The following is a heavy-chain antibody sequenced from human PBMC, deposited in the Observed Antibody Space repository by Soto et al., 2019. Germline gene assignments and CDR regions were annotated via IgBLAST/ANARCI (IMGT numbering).Heavy chain of an antibody. CDR1: GFSLSTSGVG. V-gene: IGHV2-5*01. D-gene: IGHD6-19*01. J-gene: IGHJ5*02. Sequence: QITLKESGPTLVKPTQTLTLTCTFSGFSLSTSGVGVGWIRQPPGKALEWLALIYWNDDKRYSPSLKSRLTITKDTSKNQVVLTMTNMDPVDTATYYCAHGARYSSGWYPRFDPWGQGTLVTVSS. CDR2: IYWNDDK. CDR3: AHGARYSSGWYPRFDP.